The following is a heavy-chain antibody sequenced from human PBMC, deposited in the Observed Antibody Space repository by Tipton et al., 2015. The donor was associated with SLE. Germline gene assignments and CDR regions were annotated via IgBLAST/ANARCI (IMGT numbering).Heavy chain of an antibody. D-gene: IGHD6-13*01. Sequence: TLSLTCTVSGGSISSHYWSWIRQHPGKGLEWIGYIYYSGSTSYNQSLKSRVTISVDTSKNQFYLKLSSVTAADTAVYYCAGFWYSSSWYEEYYFDYWGQGTLVTVSS. J-gene: IGHJ4*02. CDR3: AGFWYSSSWYEEYYFDY. CDR2: IYYSGST. V-gene: IGHV4-59*06. CDR1: GGSISSHY.